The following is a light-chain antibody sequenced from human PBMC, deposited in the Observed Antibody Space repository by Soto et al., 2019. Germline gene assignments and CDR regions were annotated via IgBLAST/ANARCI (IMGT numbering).Light chain of an antibody. Sequence: QSVLTQPRSVSASPGQSAAISCTGTSSDVGGYTYVSWYQQHPGKAPKLMIYDVNKRPSGVPDRFSGSKSGNTASLTISGLQAEDEADYYCCSYAGTYTYVFGTGTKLTVL. CDR2: DVN. V-gene: IGLV2-11*01. CDR1: SSDVGGYTY. CDR3: CSYAGTYTYV. J-gene: IGLJ1*01.